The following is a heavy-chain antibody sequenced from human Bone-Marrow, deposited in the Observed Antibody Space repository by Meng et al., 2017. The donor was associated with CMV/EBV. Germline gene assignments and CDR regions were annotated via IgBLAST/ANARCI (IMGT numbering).Heavy chain of an antibody. D-gene: IGHD2-2*01. CDR3: ARDWDPSAAPDVVPATLGWLDP. CDR2: ISPDSGAT. CDR1: GYTFTGYY. Sequence: ASVKVSCKASGYTFTGYYMYWVRQAPGQGLEWMGWISPDSGATNYAQKFQGRVTMTRDTSISTAYMELTRLTSDDTAVYYCARDWDPSAAPDVVPATLGWLDPWGQGTRVTVSS. V-gene: IGHV1-2*02. J-gene: IGHJ5*02.